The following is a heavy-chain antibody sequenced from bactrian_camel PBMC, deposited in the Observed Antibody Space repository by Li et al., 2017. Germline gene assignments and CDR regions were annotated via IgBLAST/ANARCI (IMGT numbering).Heavy chain of an antibody. CDR1: LYTDSNYC. Sequence: HVQLVESGGGSVQAGGSLRLSCAASLYTDSNYCMGWFRQAPGKEREGVATFDGDGSTRYADSVKGRFTISQDNAKNTVYLQMDNLKPDDSATYYCAADPYSMGTEHCHTDDDEAFGYWGQGTQVTVS. V-gene: IGHV3S53*01. J-gene: IGHJ6*01. CDR2: FDGDGST. CDR3: AADPYSMGTEHCHTDDDEAFGY. D-gene: IGHD2*01.